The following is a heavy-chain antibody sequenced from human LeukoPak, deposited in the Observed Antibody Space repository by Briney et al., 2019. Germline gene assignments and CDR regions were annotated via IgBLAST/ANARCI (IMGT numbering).Heavy chain of an antibody. CDR3: ATDLIPPPYYHDSSVVY. D-gene: IGHD3-22*01. CDR1: GYTLTELS. CDR2: FDPEDGET. J-gene: IGHJ4*02. V-gene: IGHV1-24*01. Sequence: ASVKVSCKVSGYTLTELSMHWVRQAPGKGLEWMGGFDPEDGETIYAQKFQGRVTMTEDTSTDTAYMELSSLRSEDTAVYYCATDLIPPPYYHDSSVVYWGQGTLVTVSS.